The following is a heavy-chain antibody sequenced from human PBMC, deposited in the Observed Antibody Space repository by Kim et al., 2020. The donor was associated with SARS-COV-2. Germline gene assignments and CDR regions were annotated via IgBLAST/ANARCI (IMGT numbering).Heavy chain of an antibody. CDR2: IKQDGSEK. CDR1: GFTFSSYW. J-gene: IGHJ4*02. CDR3: ARDRVVAAIGFDY. D-gene: IGHD2-15*01. V-gene: IGHV3-7*01. Sequence: GGSLRLSCAASGFTFSSYWMSWVRQAPGKGLEWVANIKQDGSEKYYVDSVKGRFTISRDNAKNSLYLQMNSLRAEDTAVYYCARDRVVAAIGFDYWGQGTLVTVSS.